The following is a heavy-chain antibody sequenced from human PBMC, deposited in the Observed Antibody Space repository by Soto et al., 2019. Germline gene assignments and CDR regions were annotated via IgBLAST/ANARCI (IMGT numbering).Heavy chain of an antibody. V-gene: IGHV1-18*01. J-gene: IGHJ6*02. CDR1: GYTFTIYG. CDR2: ISGYNGNT. CDR3: AREGQAPYYYYGMDV. Sequence: ASVNVYCKASGYTFTIYGFSWVRQAPGQGLEWMGWISGYNGNTKYAEKFQGRVTMTTDTSTSTAHMELRSLRSDDTAVYYCAREGQAPYYYYGMDVWGQGTAVTVSS.